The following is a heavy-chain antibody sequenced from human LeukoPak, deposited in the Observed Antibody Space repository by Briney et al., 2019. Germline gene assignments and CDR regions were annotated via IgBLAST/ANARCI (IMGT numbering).Heavy chain of an antibody. Sequence: ASVKVSCKASGYTFTSYDINWVRQPTGQGLEGMGWMNPNGGNTGYAQKFQGRVTMTRNTSISTAYMELSSLRSEDTAVYYCARGRPGIAAAGTRDWFDPWGQGTLVTVSS. V-gene: IGHV1-8*01. CDR2: MNPNGGNT. CDR1: GYTFTSYD. J-gene: IGHJ5*02. CDR3: ARGRPGIAAAGTRDWFDP. D-gene: IGHD6-13*01.